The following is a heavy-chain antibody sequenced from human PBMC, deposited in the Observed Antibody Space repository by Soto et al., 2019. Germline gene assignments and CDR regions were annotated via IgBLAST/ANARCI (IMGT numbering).Heavy chain of an antibody. CDR1: GDSISSTHW. D-gene: IGHD3-22*01. CDR3: ARGHFDSRGYSNALDY. J-gene: IGHJ4*02. Sequence: SETLSLTCVVSGDSISSTHWWTWVRQTPGTGLEWIGFIHYNGRTDSSPSLKSRVTISLDMSKNHVSLILKSVNIADSAIYYCARGHFDSRGYSNALDYWGQGIQVTVSS. V-gene: IGHV4-4*02. CDR2: IHYNGRT.